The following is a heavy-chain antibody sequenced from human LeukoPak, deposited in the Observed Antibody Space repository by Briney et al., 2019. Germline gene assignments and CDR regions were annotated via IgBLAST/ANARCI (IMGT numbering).Heavy chain of an antibody. V-gene: IGHV4-39*01. CDR2: IYYSGTT. CDR1: GGSISSSSYY. D-gene: IGHD3-22*01. Sequence: SETLSLTCTVSGGSISSSSYYWDWIRQPPGKGLEWIGTIYYSGTTYYNPSLKSRVTISVDTSRNQFSLKLSSVTATDTAVYYCARMIGDDAFDIWSQGTMVTVSS. CDR3: ARMIGDDAFDI. J-gene: IGHJ3*02.